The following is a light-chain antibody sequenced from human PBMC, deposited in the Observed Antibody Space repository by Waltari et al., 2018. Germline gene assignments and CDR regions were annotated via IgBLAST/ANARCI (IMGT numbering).Light chain of an antibody. CDR2: VNSDGSH. CDR1: SGHSSYT. V-gene: IGLV4-69*01. J-gene: IGLJ2*01. Sequence: QLVLTQSPSASASLGASVKLTCTLSSGHSSYTIAWHPQPPGKGPRYLMKVNSDGSHSKGDGIPDRFSGSSSGAERYLTISSLQSEDEADYYCQTWGTGIHVVFGGGTKLTVL. CDR3: QTWGTGIHVV.